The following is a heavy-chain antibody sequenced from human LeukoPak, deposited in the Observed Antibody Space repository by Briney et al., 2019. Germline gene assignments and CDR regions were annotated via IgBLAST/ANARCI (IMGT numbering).Heavy chain of an antibody. V-gene: IGHV3-48*02. Sequence: GGSLRLSCAASGFAFSSYNMNWVRQAPGKGLEWISYIGSSGSPTHYADSVGGRFTISRDNAKNSLYLQMNSLRDEDTAVYFCARRPYSGNSGRLSDVWGQGTKVTVSS. CDR3: ARRPYSGNSGRLSDV. J-gene: IGHJ6*02. D-gene: IGHD6-19*01. CDR1: GFAFSSYN. CDR2: IGSSGSPT.